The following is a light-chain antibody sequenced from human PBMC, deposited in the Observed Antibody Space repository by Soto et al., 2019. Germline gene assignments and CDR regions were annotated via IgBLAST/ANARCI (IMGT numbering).Light chain of an antibody. CDR3: QQRSNWPSIT. CDR2: DAS. J-gene: IGKJ5*01. Sequence: LSWLPGERATLSCRASPSVTNFLAWYQQKPGQAHRLLIYDASNRATGIPARFSGSGSGTDFTLTINSLEPEDSAVYYCQQRSNWPSITFGQGTRLEIK. V-gene: IGKV3-11*01. CDR1: PSVTNF.